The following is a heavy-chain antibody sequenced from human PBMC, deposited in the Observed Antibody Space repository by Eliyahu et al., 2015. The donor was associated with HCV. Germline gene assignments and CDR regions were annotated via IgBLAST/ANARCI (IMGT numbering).Heavy chain of an antibody. Sequence: QVQLVESGGGVVQPGNSLRLSCAASGFXFXSYFMHWVRQAPGKGLEGVALIWHDGSNKYYVDSAKGRFTISRDNSKNTLYLQMSSLRVEDTAVFYCARGGYYEIGGYHDAFSMWGQGTKVTVSS. CDR1: GFXFXSYF. V-gene: IGHV3-33*01. D-gene: IGHD3-22*01. CDR3: ARGGYYEIGGYHDAFSM. CDR2: IWHDGSNK. J-gene: IGHJ3*02.